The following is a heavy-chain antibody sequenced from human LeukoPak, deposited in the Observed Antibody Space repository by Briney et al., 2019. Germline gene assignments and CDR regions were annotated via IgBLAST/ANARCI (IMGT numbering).Heavy chain of an antibody. V-gene: IGHV4-59*01. CDR3: ARSIEEIDNWFDP. Sequence: SETLSLTCTVSGGSISSYYWSWIRQPPGKGLEWIGYIYYSGSTNYNPSLKSRVTISVDTSKNQFSLKLSSVTAADTAVYYCARSIEEIDNWFDPWGQGTLVTVSS. CDR2: IYYSGST. CDR1: GGSISSYY. D-gene: IGHD5-24*01. J-gene: IGHJ5*02.